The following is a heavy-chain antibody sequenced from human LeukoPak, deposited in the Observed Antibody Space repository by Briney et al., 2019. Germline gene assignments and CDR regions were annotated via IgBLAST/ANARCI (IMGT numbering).Heavy chain of an antibody. J-gene: IGHJ4*02. D-gene: IGHD3-22*01. Sequence: KPSETLSLTCTVSAGFINSSNWWSWVRQPPGEGLEWIGEIFHTGDANYNPSLQSRVTMSVDKSKNQFSLRLSSVTAADTAMYYCVRAPDSSGYLNYFDYWGQGTLVTVSS. CDR1: AGFINSSNW. CDR2: IFHTGDA. CDR3: VRAPDSSGYLNYFDY. V-gene: IGHV4-4*02.